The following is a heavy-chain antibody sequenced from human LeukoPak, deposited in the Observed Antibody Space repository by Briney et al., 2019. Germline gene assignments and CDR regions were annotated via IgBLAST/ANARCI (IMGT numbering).Heavy chain of an antibody. V-gene: IGHV3-23*01. Sequence: GGSLRLSCAASGITYSRYAMKWVRQAPGKGLEWVSAISGSGGSTYYADSVKGRFTISRDNSNNTLYLQMNSMRAEDTAVSYCTTASSGTHTIRHWGQGTLVTVSS. CDR2: ISGSGGST. CDR3: TTASSGTHTIRH. CDR1: GITYSRYA. D-gene: IGHD6-19*01. J-gene: IGHJ1*01.